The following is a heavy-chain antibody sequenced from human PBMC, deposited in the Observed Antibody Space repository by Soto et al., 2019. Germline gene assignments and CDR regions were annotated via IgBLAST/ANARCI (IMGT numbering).Heavy chain of an antibody. J-gene: IGHJ4*02. V-gene: IGHV1-18*01. D-gene: IGHD2-21*01. CDR1: GYTCTTYG. CDR2: ISGYNGNT. CDR3: ASDERPYCGGDNCEHYFDY. Sequence: QVQLVQSGAEVKKPGASVKVSCKTSGYTCTTYGVSWVRQAPGLGLEWMGWISGYNGNTNSAPKFQGRVSMTTDTSTSTAYMELRSLRSDDTAVYYCASDERPYCGGDNCEHYFDYWGQGTLVTVSS.